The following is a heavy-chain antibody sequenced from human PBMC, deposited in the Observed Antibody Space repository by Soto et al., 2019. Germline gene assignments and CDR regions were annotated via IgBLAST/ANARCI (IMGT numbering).Heavy chain of an antibody. J-gene: IGHJ4*02. Sequence: QVQLQQWGAGLLKPSETLSLTCAVYGGSFSGYYWSWIRQPPGKGLEWIGEINHSGSTNYNPSLKRRVTISVDPSKNQFSLKLSSVTAADTAVYYCARGPIPMVRGANKWGQEPLVTVSS. CDR3: ARGPIPMVRGANK. CDR2: INHSGST. V-gene: IGHV4-34*01. CDR1: GGSFSGYY. D-gene: IGHD3-10*01.